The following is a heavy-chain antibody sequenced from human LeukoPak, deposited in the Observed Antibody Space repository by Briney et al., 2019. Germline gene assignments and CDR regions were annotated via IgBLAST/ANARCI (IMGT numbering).Heavy chain of an antibody. CDR1: GYTFTSYW. D-gene: IGHD4-11*01. CDR3: ARHNSNYPGNWFDP. V-gene: IGHV5-51*01. Sequence: PGESLKISCEASGYTFTSYWIAWVGQMPGKGLEWMGIIYPGDSDTRYSPSFQGQVTISADKSISTAYLQWSSLKASDTAMYYCARHNSNYPGNWFDPWGQGTLVTVSS. J-gene: IGHJ5*02. CDR2: IYPGDSDT.